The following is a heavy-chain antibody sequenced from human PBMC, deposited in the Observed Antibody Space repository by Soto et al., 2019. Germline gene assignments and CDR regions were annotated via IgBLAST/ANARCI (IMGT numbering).Heavy chain of an antibody. D-gene: IGHD1-7*01. CDR3: ARGNRYSWNYLTEYFQH. CDR2: IYHSGST. CDR1: GGSISSGGYS. V-gene: IGHV4-30-2*01. Sequence: SETLSLTCAVSGGSISSGGYSWSWIRQPPGKGLEWIGYIYHSGSTYYNPSLKSRVTISVDRSKNQFSLKLSSVTAADTAVYYCARGNRYSWNYLTEYFQHWGQGTLVTVSS. J-gene: IGHJ1*01.